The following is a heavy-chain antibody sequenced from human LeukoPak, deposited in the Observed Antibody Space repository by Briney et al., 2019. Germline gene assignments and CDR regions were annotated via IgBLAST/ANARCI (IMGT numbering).Heavy chain of an antibody. D-gene: IGHD1-26*01. CDR2: ITVRSDVI. Sequence: PGGSLRLSCAASGFTFSKYSMNWVRQAPGKGLEWISYITVRSDVIYYADSVKGRFTISRDNAQNSLSLHMNSLRAEDTAVYYCARFPVGTARVGFDYWGQGTLVTVSS. CDR1: GFTFSKYS. CDR3: ARFPVGTARVGFDY. V-gene: IGHV3-48*04. J-gene: IGHJ4*02.